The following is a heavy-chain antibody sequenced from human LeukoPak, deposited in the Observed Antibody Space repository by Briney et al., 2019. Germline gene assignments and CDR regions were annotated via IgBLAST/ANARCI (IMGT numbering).Heavy chain of an antibody. V-gene: IGHV4-39*01. Sequence: SETLSLTCSVSGGSVSSSTYDWGWIRQPPGKGLEWIGNIYYSGTTYYNPSLKSRVTISIDTSKKQFSLKLTSVTAADTAVYYCAILGYCSSASCYAIPIWGQGSLVTVSS. J-gene: IGHJ4*02. CDR2: IYYSGTT. D-gene: IGHD2-2*01. CDR3: AILGYCSSASCYAIPI. CDR1: GGSVSSSTYD.